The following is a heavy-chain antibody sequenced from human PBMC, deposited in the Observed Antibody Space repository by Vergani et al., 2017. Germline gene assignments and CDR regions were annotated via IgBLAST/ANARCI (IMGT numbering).Heavy chain of an antibody. D-gene: IGHD3-22*01. CDR2: INPNSGGT. V-gene: IGHV1-2*02. CDR1: GYTFTGYY. J-gene: IGHJ4*02. Sequence: QVQLVQSGAEVKKPGASVKVSCKASGYTFTGYYMHWVRQAPGQGLEWMGWINPNSGGTNYAQKFQGRVTMTRDTAISTAYMELSRLRSDDTAVYYCARVAYYDSSGYLVGVLDYWGQGTLVTISS. CDR3: ARVAYYDSSGYLVGVLDY.